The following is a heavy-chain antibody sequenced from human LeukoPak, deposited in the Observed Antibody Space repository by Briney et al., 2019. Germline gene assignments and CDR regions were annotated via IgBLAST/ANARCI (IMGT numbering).Heavy chain of an antibody. CDR2: INSDGSST. CDR3: ARDMGRDYYMDV. V-gene: IGHV3-74*01. Sequence: GGSLRLSCAAPGFTFSSYWMHWVRQAPGKGLVWVSRINSDGSSTSYADSVKGRFTISRDNAKNTLYLQMNSLRAEDTAVYYCARDMGRDYYMDVWGKGTTVTISS. J-gene: IGHJ6*03. CDR1: GFTFSSYW. D-gene: IGHD5-24*01.